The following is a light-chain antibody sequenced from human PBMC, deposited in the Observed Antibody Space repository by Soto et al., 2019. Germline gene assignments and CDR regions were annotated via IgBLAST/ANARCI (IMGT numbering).Light chain of an antibody. J-gene: IGKJ4*01. V-gene: IGKV3-15*01. CDR3: LQYNNWPLT. CDR2: RTS. CDR1: QSISSN. Sequence: EIVMTQSPATLSVSPGERATLSCRASQSISSNLAWYQQKPGQAPRLLMFRTSSRATGFPARFSGSGSGTEFNLTISSLQSEDFGVYYCLQYNNWPLTFGGGTKVDIK.